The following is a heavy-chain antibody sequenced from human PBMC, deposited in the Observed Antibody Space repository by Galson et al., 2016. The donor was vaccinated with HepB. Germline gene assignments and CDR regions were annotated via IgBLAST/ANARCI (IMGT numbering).Heavy chain of an antibody. Sequence: CAISGDSVSSSTAAWIWIRQSPSRGLEWLGRTYHRSKWYNAYAVTVKSRITINPDTSKNHFSLQLSPVTPEDAAVYYCAREVRYSPSGGMDVWGQGTTVTVSS. V-gene: IGHV6-1*01. CDR3: AREVRYSPSGGMDV. CDR2: TYHRSKWYN. D-gene: IGHD2-15*01. J-gene: IGHJ6*02. CDR1: GDSVSSSTAA.